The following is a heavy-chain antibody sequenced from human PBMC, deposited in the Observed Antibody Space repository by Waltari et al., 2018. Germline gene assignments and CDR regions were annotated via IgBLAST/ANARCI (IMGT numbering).Heavy chain of an antibody. V-gene: IGHV1-18*04. CDR2: IRPYNGYT. CDR3: ARVGDDFWSGYFDY. J-gene: IGHJ4*02. D-gene: IGHD3-3*01. Sequence: QVQLVQSGAEVKKPGASVKVSCKASGYTFTSYGTNWVRQAPGQGLEWMGWIRPYNGYTNYARKVQGRVTMTTDTSTSTAYMELRSLRSDDTAVYYCARVGDDFWSGYFDYWGQGTLVTVSS. CDR1: GYTFTSYG.